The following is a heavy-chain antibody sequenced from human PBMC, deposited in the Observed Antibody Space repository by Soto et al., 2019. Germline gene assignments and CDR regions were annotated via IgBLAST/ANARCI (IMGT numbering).Heavy chain of an antibody. J-gene: IGHJ4*02. V-gene: IGHV1-46*01. CDR3: ALGGMGY. CDR2: INPSGGNT. Sequence: QVQLVQSGAEVKKPGASVKVSCMASGYTFTSYYMHWVRQAPGQGLEWMGIINPSGGNTTYAQKFQGRVTMTSDTSASTVYMELGSLTSEDTAVYYCALGGMGYWGQGTLVTVSS. CDR1: GYTFTSYY.